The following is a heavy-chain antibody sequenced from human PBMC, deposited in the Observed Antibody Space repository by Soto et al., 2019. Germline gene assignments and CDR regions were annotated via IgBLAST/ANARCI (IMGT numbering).Heavy chain of an antibody. V-gene: IGHV4-39*01. CDR2: FHYSENT. CDR1: GGSISSGPYS. Sequence: TSETLSLTCTVSGGSISSGPYSWGWIRQPPGEGLEWIATFHYSENTYYTPSLESRVTISVDTSKNQFSLKVTSVTVADTAVYYCARLGGYCSSTSCPRLGYYYYGMDVWGQGTTVTVSS. D-gene: IGHD2-2*01. J-gene: IGHJ6*02. CDR3: ARLGGYCSSTSCPRLGYYYYGMDV.